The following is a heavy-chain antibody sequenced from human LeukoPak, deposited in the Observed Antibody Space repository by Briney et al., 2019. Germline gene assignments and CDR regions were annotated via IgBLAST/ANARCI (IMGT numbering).Heavy chain of an antibody. D-gene: IGHD1-14*01. CDR1: GFTFSSYA. CDR2: ISYDGSNK. V-gene: IGHV3-30*04. J-gene: IGHJ4*02. Sequence: GSLRLSCAASGFTFSSYAMHWVRQAPGKGLEWVAVISYDGSNKYYADSVKGRFTISRDNSKNTLYLQMNSLRAEDTAVYYCARDNPPAAPLDYWGQGILVTVSS. CDR3: ARDNPPAAPLDY.